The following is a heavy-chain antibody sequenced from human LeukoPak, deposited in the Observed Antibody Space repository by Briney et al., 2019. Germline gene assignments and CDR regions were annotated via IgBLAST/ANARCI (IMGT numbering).Heavy chain of an antibody. CDR3: ARDLGRDYDFWSGYYTQHYFDY. J-gene: IGHJ4*02. D-gene: IGHD3-3*01. Sequence: ASVKVSCKASGYTFTSYGISWVRQAPGKGLEGMGWISAYNGNTNYAQKLQGRVTMHTDTSTSTAYMKLRSLRSDDTAVYYCARDLGRDYDFWSGYYTQHYFDYWGQGTLVTVSS. CDR2: ISAYNGNT. CDR1: GYTFTSYG. V-gene: IGHV1-18*01.